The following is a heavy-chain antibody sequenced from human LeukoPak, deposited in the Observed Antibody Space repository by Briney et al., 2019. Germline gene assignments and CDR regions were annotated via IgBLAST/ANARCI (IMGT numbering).Heavy chain of an antibody. CDR3: AKDIGVGNCTGGSCYLDY. CDR1: GFTFDDYA. Sequence: GGSLRLSCAASGFTFDDYAIHWARQAPGKGLEWVSGINWNSDFIGYADSVEGRFTISRDNAKNSLYLQMNSLRAEDTALYYCAKDIGVGNCTGGSCYLDYWGQGTLVTVSS. CDR2: INWNSDFI. V-gene: IGHV3-9*01. D-gene: IGHD2-15*01. J-gene: IGHJ4*02.